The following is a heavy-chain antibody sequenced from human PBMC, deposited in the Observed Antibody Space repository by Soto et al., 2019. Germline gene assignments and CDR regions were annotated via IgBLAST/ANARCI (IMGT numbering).Heavy chain of an antibody. Sequence: QITLKESGPTLVKPTQTLTLTCTFSGFSLKFRATGDGVGWIRQPPGKALEGLAFIYWDDNKRYSPSLNSRLTITKDTSKNQVVLTMTNMDPVDTATYYGVHILWSELLDYWGRGALVTVSS. D-gene: IGHD3-16*01. J-gene: IGHJ4*02. CDR3: VHILWSELLDY. CDR2: IYWDDNK. V-gene: IGHV2-5*02. CDR1: GFSLKFRATGDG.